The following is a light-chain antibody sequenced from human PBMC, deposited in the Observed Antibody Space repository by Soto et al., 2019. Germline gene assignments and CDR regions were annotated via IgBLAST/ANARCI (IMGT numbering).Light chain of an antibody. CDR3: KQYNSYS. V-gene: IGKV1-5*01. J-gene: IGKJ1*01. Sequence: DIQMTQFPSTLPASLGDRATITCRASQSISNWLDWHKQKPGPDLKLLIDYAFTLESGVTSRVSGRGSGTEFTITISSLQPDEFEKYHWKQYNSYSFGQGTKVDIK. CDR2: YAF. CDR1: QSISNW.